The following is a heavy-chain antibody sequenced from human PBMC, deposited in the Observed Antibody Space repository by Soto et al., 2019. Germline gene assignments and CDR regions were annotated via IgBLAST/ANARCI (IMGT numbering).Heavy chain of an antibody. J-gene: IGHJ5*02. Sequence: GGSLRLSCAASGFTLRDYYMDWVRQAPGKGLEWVGRIRNRANTYTTEYAASVKGRFIISRDDSESSLYLQMNSLKAEDLAMYYCARVPSLYATAIETCGKETLATLSS. D-gene: IGHD2-8*01. CDR1: GFTLRDYY. CDR3: ARVPSLYATAIET. V-gene: IGHV3-72*01. CDR2: IRNRANTYTT.